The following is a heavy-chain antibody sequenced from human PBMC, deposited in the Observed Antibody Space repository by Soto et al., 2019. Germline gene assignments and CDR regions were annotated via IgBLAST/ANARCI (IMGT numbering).Heavy chain of an antibody. CDR2: ISGSGGSK. CDR1: GFTFSSYA. CDR3: AKDLYGEAYYYFMDV. D-gene: IGHD2-8*01. Sequence: GGSLRLSCAAFGFTFSSYAMSWVRQAPGMGLEWVSGISGSGGSKYYADSVKGRFTTSRDNSKNTLYLQMNSLRAEDTAIYYCAKDLYGEAYYYFMDVWGKGTTVTVSS. J-gene: IGHJ6*03. V-gene: IGHV3-23*01.